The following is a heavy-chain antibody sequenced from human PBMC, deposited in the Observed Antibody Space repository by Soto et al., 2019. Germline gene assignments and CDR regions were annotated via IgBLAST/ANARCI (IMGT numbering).Heavy chain of an antibody. CDR1: GFTFSSYA. CDR2: ISYDGSNK. CDR3: ARDVPGGVGATCYFDY. Sequence: GGSLRLSCAASGFTFSSYAMHWVRQAPGKGLEWVAVISYDGSNKYYADSVKGRFTISRDNSKNTLYLQMNSLRAEDTAVYYCARDVPGGVGATCYFDYWGQGTLVTVSS. V-gene: IGHV3-30-3*01. J-gene: IGHJ4*02. D-gene: IGHD1-26*01.